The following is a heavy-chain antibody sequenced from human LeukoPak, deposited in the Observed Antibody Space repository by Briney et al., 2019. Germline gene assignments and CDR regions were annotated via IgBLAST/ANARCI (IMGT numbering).Heavy chain of an antibody. Sequence: ASETLSLTCTVSGGSISSYYWSWIRQPPGKGLEWIGYIYYSGSTNYNPSLKSRVTISVDTSKNQFSLKLSSVTAADTAVYYCARSVRDGYNYYAFDIWGQGTMVTVSS. CDR2: IYYSGST. V-gene: IGHV4-59*08. J-gene: IGHJ3*02. CDR3: ARSVRDGYNYYAFDI. CDR1: GGSISSYY. D-gene: IGHD5-24*01.